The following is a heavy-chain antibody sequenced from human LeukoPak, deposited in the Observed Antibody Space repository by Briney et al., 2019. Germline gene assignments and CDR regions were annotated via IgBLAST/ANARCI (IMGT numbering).Heavy chain of an antibody. D-gene: IGHD3-10*01. CDR3: ARRATDYYGSGSYYKGPIDI. Sequence: GESLKISCKGSGYSFTTYWIGWVRQMPGKGLEWMGIIYPGDSDTTYSPSFQGQVTISADKSISTAYLQWSSLKASDTAMYYCARRATDYYGSGSYYKGPIDIWGQGTMVTVSS. CDR1: GYSFTTYW. CDR2: IYPGDSDT. V-gene: IGHV5-51*01. J-gene: IGHJ3*02.